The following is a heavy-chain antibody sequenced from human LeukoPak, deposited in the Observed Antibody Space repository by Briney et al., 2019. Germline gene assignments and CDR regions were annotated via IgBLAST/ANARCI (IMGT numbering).Heavy chain of an antibody. J-gene: IGHJ4*02. CDR2: IWNDGSNK. D-gene: IGHD3-10*01. CDR1: GFTFSNYG. CDR3: ARDSYYGSGSSPEY. V-gene: IGHV3-33*01. Sequence: PGGSLRLSCAAPGFTFSNYGMHWVRQAPGKGLEWVAVIWNDGSNKYYADSAKGRFTISRDNSKNTLYLQMNSLRAEDTAVYYCARDSYYGSGSSPEYWGQGTLVTVSS.